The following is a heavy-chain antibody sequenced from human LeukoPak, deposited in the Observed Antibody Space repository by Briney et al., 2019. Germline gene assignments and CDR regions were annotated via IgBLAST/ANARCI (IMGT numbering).Heavy chain of an antibody. CDR1: GGSISSSNW. CDR2: IYHSGST. V-gene: IGHV4-4*02. Sequence: SETLSLTCAVSGGSISSSNWWSWVRQPPGKGLEWIGEIYHSGSTNYNPSLKSRVTISVDKSKNQFSLKLSSVTAADTAVYYCARVWNYYDSSGYYYRYYFDYWGQGTLVTVSS. CDR3: ARVWNYYDSSGYYYRYYFDY. J-gene: IGHJ4*02. D-gene: IGHD3-22*01.